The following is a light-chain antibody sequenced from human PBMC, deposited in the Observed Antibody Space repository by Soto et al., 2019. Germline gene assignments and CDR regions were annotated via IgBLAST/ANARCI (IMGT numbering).Light chain of an antibody. J-gene: IGKJ1*01. CDR1: QSISGW. CDR3: QQYNTYPRT. V-gene: IGKV1-5*01. Sequence: GARVTIPFRASQSISGWLAWYQQKPRKAPKLLIYDASSLESGVPSRFSGGGSGTEFTLTISSLQPDDSATYYCQQYNTYPRTFGQGTKVEIK. CDR2: DAS.